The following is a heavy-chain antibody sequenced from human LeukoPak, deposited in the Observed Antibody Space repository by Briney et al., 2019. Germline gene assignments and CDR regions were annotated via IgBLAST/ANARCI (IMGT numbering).Heavy chain of an antibody. V-gene: IGHV4-38-2*02. Sequence: SETLSLTCSVSGYSISSAHNWGWIRQPPGRGLEWVGSMSNSGSTYYNASLKSRVTISADTSKSQFSLKLTSVTAADTAICYCSRMGAASDFWGQGTLVTVSS. J-gene: IGHJ4*02. CDR1: GYSISSAHN. CDR3: SRMGAASDF. D-gene: IGHD1-26*01. CDR2: MSNSGST.